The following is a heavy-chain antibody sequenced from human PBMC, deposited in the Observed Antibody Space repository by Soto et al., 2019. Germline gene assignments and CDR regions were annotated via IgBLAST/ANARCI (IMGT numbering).Heavy chain of an antibody. Sequence: GESLKISCKGSGYSFTSYWIGWVRQMPGKGLEWMGIIYPGDSDTRYSPSFQGQVTISADKSISTAYLQWSSLKASDTAMYYCARFSAETPTVMVIYFDYWGQRTLVTVSS. CDR1: GYSFTSYW. J-gene: IGHJ4*02. V-gene: IGHV5-51*01. CDR3: ARFSAETPTVMVIYFDY. D-gene: IGHD5-18*01. CDR2: IYPGDSDT.